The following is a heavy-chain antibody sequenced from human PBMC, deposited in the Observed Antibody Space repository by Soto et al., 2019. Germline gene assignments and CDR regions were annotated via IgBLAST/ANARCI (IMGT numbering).Heavy chain of an antibody. J-gene: IGHJ4*02. D-gene: IGHD3-10*01. CDR2: IYYSGST. CDR1: GGSISSSSYY. CDR3: ARQKDYYGSGSRSPRVFDY. V-gene: IGHV4-39*01. Sequence: QLQLQESGPGLVKPSETLSLTCTVSGGSISSSSYYWGWIRQPPGKGLEWIGSIYYSGSTYYNPSLKSRVTISVDTSKNQFSLKLSSVTAADTAVYYCARQKDYYGSGSRSPRVFDYWGQGTLVTVSS.